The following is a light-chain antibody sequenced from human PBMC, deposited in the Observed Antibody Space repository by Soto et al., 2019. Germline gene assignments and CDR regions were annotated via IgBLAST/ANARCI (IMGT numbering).Light chain of an antibody. CDR1: SSDVGGYNY. J-gene: IGLJ1*01. V-gene: IGLV2-14*01. CDR3: SSYTSSSTPYV. Sequence: QPVLTQPASVSGSPGQSITISCTGTSSDVGGYNYVSWYQQHPGKAPKLMIYDVSNRPSGVSNRFSGSKSGNTASLTISGLQAEDEADYYCSSYTSSSTPYVFRTGTKLTVL. CDR2: DVS.